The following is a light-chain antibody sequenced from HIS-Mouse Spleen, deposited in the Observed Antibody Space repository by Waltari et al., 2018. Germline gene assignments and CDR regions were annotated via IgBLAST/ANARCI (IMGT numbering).Light chain of an antibody. CDR2: GKN. V-gene: IGLV3-19*01. CDR3: NSRDSSGNHLGV. CDR1: SLRSYY. Sequence: SSELTQDPAVSVALGQTVRITCQGDSLRSYYASWYQQKPGQAPVLVIYGKNNRPSGIPDRFSGPSSGNTASLTITGAQAEDEADYYCNSRDSSGNHLGVFGTGTKVTVL. J-gene: IGLJ1*01.